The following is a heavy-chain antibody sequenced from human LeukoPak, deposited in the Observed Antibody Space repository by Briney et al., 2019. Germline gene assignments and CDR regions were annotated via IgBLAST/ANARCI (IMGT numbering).Heavy chain of an antibody. D-gene: IGHD6-13*01. CDR2: ISGSGGST. J-gene: IGHJ3*02. CDR3: ARVFAAADAFDI. CDR1: GFTFSSYA. V-gene: IGHV3-23*01. Sequence: GGSLRLSCAASGFTFSSYAMSWVRQAPGKGLEWVSDISGSGGSTYYADSVKGRFTISRDNSKNTLYLQMNSLRAEDTAVYYCARVFAAADAFDIWGQGTMVTVSS.